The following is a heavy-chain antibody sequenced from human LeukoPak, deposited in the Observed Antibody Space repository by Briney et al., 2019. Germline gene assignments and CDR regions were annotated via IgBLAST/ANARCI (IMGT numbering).Heavy chain of an antibody. CDR1: GGSISSSSYY. CDR3: ARGLIRLSWFDP. D-gene: IGHD2-8*01. V-gene: IGHV4-30-4*08. Sequence: PSETLSLTCTVSGGSISSSSYYWSWIRQPPGKGLEWIGYIYYSGSTYYNPSLKSRVTISVDTSKNQFSLKLSSVTAADTAVYYCARGLIRLSWFDPWGQGTLVTVSS. CDR2: IYYSGST. J-gene: IGHJ5*02.